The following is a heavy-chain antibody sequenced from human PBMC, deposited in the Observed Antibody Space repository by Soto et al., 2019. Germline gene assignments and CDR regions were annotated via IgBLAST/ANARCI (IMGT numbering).Heavy chain of an antibody. Sequence: QPGGSLRLSCAASGFTFSSYAMGWVRQAPGKGLEWVSAISGSGGSTSYADSVKGRFTISRDNPKRALYLQMNSLRAEDTAIYYCAKARCSTSNCYVPDYWGQGTLVTVSS. D-gene: IGHD2-2*01. J-gene: IGHJ4*02. CDR2: ISGSGGST. V-gene: IGHV3-23*01. CDR3: AKARCSTSNCYVPDY. CDR1: GFTFSSYA.